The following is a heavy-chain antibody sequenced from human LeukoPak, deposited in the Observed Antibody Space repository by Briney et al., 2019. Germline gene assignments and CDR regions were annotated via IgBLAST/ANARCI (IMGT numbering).Heavy chain of an antibody. D-gene: IGHD1-26*01. J-gene: IGHJ6*03. CDR3: ASQGHHGKIVGTTLSYFYMDV. CDR1: GGSFSGYY. CDR2: INHSGST. Sequence: SETLSLTCAVYGGSFSGYYWSWIRQPPGKGLEWIGEINHSGSTNYNPSLKSRVTISVDTSKNQFSLKLSSVTTADTAFYYCASQGHHGKIVGTTLSYFYMDVWGKGATVTVSS. V-gene: IGHV4-34*01.